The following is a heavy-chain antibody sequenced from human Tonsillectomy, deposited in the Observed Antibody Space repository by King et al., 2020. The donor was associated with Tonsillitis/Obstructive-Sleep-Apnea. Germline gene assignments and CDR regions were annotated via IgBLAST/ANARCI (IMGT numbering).Heavy chain of an antibody. V-gene: IGHV3-30*04. CDR1: AFTFSSYA. Sequence: QLVQSGGGVVQPGRSLRLSCAASAFTFSSYAMHWVRQAPGKGLEWVAAISYDGRNKYYADSMKGRFTISRDNSKNTLYLQMNSLRAEDRAVYYCARGEYYYGSGSYSPDFDYWGQGTLVTVSS. CDR3: ARGEYYYGSGSYSPDFDY. J-gene: IGHJ4*02. CDR2: ISYDGRNK. D-gene: IGHD3-10*01.